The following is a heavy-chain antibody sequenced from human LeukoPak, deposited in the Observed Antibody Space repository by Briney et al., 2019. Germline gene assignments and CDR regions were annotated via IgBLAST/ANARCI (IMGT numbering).Heavy chain of an antibody. D-gene: IGHD3-22*01. V-gene: IGHV5-10-1*01. J-gene: IGHJ4*02. Sequence: GESLRISWKSSVYSFTSYRISWVRQMPGKGLEWMGRIDPSDSYTNYSPSFQGHVTISADKSISTAYLQWSSLKASDTAMYNCGRHKSFCLDGSGYFWGQGTLVTVSS. CDR2: IDPSDSYT. CDR3: GRHKSFCLDGSGYF. CDR1: VYSFTSYR.